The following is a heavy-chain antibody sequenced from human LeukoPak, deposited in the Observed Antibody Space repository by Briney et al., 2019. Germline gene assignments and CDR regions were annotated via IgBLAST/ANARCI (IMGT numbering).Heavy chain of an antibody. CDR2: ISGSGGST. Sequence: GGSLRLSCAASGFTFSSYAMSWVRQAPGKGLEWVSAISGSGGSTYYADSVKGRFTISRDNSKNTLYLQMNSLGAEDTAVYYCAKVGVPRSYYFDYWGQGTLVTVSS. V-gene: IGHV3-23*01. CDR1: GFTFSSYA. J-gene: IGHJ4*02. CDR3: AKVGVPRSYYFDY. D-gene: IGHD1-26*01.